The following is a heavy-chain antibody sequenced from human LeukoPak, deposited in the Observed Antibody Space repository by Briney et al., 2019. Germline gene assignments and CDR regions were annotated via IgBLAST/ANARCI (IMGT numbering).Heavy chain of an antibody. CDR2: IRNEVNSYTT. CDR3: ARAGRGWQYYYYYYMDV. D-gene: IGHD2-15*01. Sequence: GGSLRLSCAASGFTFSDHYMDWVRQAPGKGLEWVGRIRNEVNSYTTAYAASVKCRFTISRDDSKNSLFLQMNSLKTEDTAVYYCARAGRGWQYYYYYYMDVWGKGTTVTVSS. V-gene: IGHV3-72*01. CDR1: GFTFSDHY. J-gene: IGHJ6*03.